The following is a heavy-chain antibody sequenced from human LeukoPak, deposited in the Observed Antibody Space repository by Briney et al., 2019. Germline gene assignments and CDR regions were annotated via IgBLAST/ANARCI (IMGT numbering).Heavy chain of an antibody. D-gene: IGHD3-10*01. CDR1: SGSFSGYY. Sequence: SETLSLTCAVYSGSFSGYYWSWIRQPPGKGLEWIGEINHSGSTNYNPSLKSRVTISVDTSKNQFSLKLSSVTAADTAVYYCARVKYYGSGGFDYWGQGTLVTVSS. J-gene: IGHJ4*02. CDR2: INHSGST. CDR3: ARVKYYGSGGFDY. V-gene: IGHV4-34*01.